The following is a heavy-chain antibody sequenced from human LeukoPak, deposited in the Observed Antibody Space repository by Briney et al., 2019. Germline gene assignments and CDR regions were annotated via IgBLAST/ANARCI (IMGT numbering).Heavy chain of an antibody. Sequence: ASVKVSCKASGYTFTGYYIHWVRQAPGQGLEWMGWMNPNSGDTKYAQKFQGRVTTTRDMSIGTAYLELSRLRSDDAAVYYCARSSGWLFDYWGQGTLVTVSS. V-gene: IGHV1-2*02. CDR1: GYTFTGYY. J-gene: IGHJ4*02. CDR3: ARSSGWLFDY. CDR2: MNPNSGDT. D-gene: IGHD6-19*01.